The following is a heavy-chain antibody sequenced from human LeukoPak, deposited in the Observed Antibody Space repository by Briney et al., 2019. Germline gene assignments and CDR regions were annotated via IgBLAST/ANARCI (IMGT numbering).Heavy chain of an antibody. CDR1: GFTFNTYN. J-gene: IGHJ4*02. CDR3: ARGGRGSSWFDN. V-gene: IGHV3-48*04. CDR2: ISRSSSII. D-gene: IGHD6-13*01. Sequence: GGSLRLSCAASGFTFNTYNMNWVRQAPGKGLEWVSYISRSSSIIHYADSVKGRFTISRDNAKNSLYLQMNSLRAEDTAVYYCARGGRGSSWFDNWGQGTLVTVSS.